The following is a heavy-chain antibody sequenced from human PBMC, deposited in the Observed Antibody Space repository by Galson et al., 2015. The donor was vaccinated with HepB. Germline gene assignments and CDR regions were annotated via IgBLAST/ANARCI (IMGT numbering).Heavy chain of an antibody. D-gene: IGHD6-13*01. CDR2: IIPIFAKT. V-gene: IGHV1-69*01. Sequence: SGGTFSHYALSWVRQAPGQGLEWMGGIIPIFAKTNYAQKFQDRVTITADESTSTAYMELRRLASGDTAVYYCARAKSSSWTTEGIYFYHYSMDVWGQGTTVTVSS. CDR3: ARAKSSSWTTEGIYFYHYSMDV. J-gene: IGHJ6*02. CDR1: GGTFSHYA.